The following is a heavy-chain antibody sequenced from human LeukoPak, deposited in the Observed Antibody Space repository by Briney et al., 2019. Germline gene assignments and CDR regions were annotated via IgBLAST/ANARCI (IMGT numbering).Heavy chain of an antibody. CDR2: INHRGST. D-gene: IGHD1-26*01. Sequence: PSETLSLTCAVYGESLSKYYWTWIRQSPGKGLEWIGEINHRGSTNLNPSLKRRVTLSVDTSKHQFSLKLTSVTAADAAVYYCASSVGSTDYWGQGTLVTVSS. J-gene: IGHJ4*02. CDR3: ASSVGSTDY. V-gene: IGHV4-34*01. CDR1: GESLSKYY.